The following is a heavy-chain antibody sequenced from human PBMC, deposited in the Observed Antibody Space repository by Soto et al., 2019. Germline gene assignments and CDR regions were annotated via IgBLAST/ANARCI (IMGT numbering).Heavy chain of an antibody. CDR1: GFTFTSSA. D-gene: IGHD6-19*01. CDR3: AADVIAVAGDFDH. Sequence: SVKVSCKASGFTFTSSAVQWVRQARGQRLEWIGWIVVGSGNTNYAQKFQDRVTLTRDMSTGTAYMELSGLRSEDTAVYYCAADVIAVAGDFDHWGQGTQVTVSS. J-gene: IGHJ4*02. CDR2: IVVGSGNT. V-gene: IGHV1-58*01.